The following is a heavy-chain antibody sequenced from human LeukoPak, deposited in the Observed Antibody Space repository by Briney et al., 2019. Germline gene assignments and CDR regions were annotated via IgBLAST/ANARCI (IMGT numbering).Heavy chain of an antibody. CDR2: IYTSGST. D-gene: IGHD4-17*01. J-gene: IGHJ3*02. V-gene: IGHV4-59*10. Sequence: SETLSLTCAVYGGSFSGYYWSWIRQPAGKGLEWIGRIYTSGSTNYNPSLKSRVTMSVDTSKNQFSLKLSSVTAADTAVYYCASLPSDYPDPDAFDIWGQGTMVTVSS. CDR3: ASLPSDYPDPDAFDI. CDR1: GGSFSGYY.